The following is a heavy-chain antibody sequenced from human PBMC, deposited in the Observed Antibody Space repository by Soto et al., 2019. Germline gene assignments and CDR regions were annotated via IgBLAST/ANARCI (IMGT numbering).Heavy chain of an antibody. D-gene: IGHD6-19*01. CDR3: ARGAVAGHYYGMDV. CDR2: IIPIFGTA. Sequence: QVQLVQSGAEVKKPGSSVKVSCKASGGTFSSYAISWVRQAPGQGLEWMGGIIPIFGTANYAQKFQGRVTITAEKSTSTAYMELSSLRSEDTAVYYCARGAVAGHYYGMDVWGQGTTVTVSS. V-gene: IGHV1-69*06. CDR1: GGTFSSYA. J-gene: IGHJ6*02.